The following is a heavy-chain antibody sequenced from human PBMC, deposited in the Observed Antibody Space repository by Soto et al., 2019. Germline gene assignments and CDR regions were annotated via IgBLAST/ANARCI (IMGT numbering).Heavy chain of an antibody. J-gene: IGHJ6*02. D-gene: IGHD6-13*01. Sequence: GESLKISCQGSGYSFTSYWIGWVRQMPGKGLEWMGIIYPGDSDTRYSPSFQGQVTISADKSISTAYLQWSSLKASDTAMYYCARTAAAGKYYYGVDVWGQGTTVTVSS. V-gene: IGHV5-51*01. CDR1: GYSFTSYW. CDR3: ARTAAAGKYYYGVDV. CDR2: IYPGDSDT.